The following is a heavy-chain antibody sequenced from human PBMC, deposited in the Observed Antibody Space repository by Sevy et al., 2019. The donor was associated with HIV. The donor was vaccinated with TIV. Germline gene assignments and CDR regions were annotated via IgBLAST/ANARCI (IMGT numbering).Heavy chain of an antibody. Sequence: GGSLRLSCAASGFTFSSYAMSWVRQAQGKGLEWVSAISGSGGSTYYADSVKGRFTISRDNSKNTLYLQMNSLRAEDTAVYYCAKRSSSSWYYIGYWGQGTLVTVSS. CDR1: GFTFSSYA. D-gene: IGHD6-13*01. CDR2: ISGSGGST. CDR3: AKRSSSSWYYIGY. J-gene: IGHJ4*02. V-gene: IGHV3-23*01.